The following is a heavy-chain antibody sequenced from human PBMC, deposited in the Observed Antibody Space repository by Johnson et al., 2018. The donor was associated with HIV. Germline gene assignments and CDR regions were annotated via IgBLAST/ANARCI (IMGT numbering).Heavy chain of an antibody. J-gene: IGHJ3*02. V-gene: IGHV3-66*02. CDR2: IYIGGST. D-gene: IGHD2-8*01. CDR1: GFTVSSNY. CDR3: AREGCCDAFDI. Sequence: VQLVESGGGVVQPGGSLRLSCAASGFTVSSNYMSWVRQAPGKGLEWVSVIYIGGSTYYADSVKGRFTISRDNSKNTLCLHMNSMRAEDTAVSYCAREGCCDAFDIWGQGTMVTVSS.